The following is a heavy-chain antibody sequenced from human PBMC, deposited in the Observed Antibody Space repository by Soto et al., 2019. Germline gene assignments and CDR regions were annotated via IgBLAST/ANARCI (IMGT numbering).Heavy chain of an antibody. D-gene: IGHD2-8*01. Sequence: SETLSLTCTVSGGSVSNSNYYWGWIRQSPGKGLEWIGSVYYRGRSYSKSSVKSRVTISVDTSKNQSSLNLNSVTASDTAVYYCVSQRTSVLTQAYFDYWDPGALVTVSS. J-gene: IGHJ4*02. CDR1: GGSVSNSNYY. CDR3: VSQRTSVLTQAYFDY. CDR2: VYYRGRS. V-gene: IGHV4-39*01.